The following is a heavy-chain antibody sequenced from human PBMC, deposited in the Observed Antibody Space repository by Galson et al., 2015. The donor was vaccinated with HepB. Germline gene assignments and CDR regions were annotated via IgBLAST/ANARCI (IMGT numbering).Heavy chain of an antibody. CDR3: ARGGITSYYYYGMDV. Sequence: SVKVSCKASGYTFTSYAMNWVRQAPGQGLEWMGWIITNTGNPTYAQGFTGRFVFSLDTSVSTAYLQISSLKAEDTAVYYCARGGITSYYYYGMDVWGQGTTVTVSS. V-gene: IGHV7-4-1*02. D-gene: IGHD3-10*01. CDR1: GYTFTSYA. J-gene: IGHJ6*02. CDR2: IITNTGNP.